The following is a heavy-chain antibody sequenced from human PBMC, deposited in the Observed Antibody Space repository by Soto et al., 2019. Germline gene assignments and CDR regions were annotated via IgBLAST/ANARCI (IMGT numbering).Heavy chain of an antibody. CDR2: ISVSGGST. V-gene: IGHV3-23*01. D-gene: IGHD6-19*01. J-gene: IGHJ4*02. CDR1: GFTFSSYA. CDR3: AKNQWSGWQLCDS. Sequence: PGGSLRLSCAASGFTFSSYAMNWVRQAPGKGLEWVSTISVSGGSTYYTDSVKGRFTISRDNSENTLYLQMNSLRAEDTAVYYCAKNQWSGWQLCDSWGQGTLVTVSS.